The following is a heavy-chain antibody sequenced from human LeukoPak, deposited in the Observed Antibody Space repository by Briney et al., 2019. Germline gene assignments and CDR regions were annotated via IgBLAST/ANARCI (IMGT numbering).Heavy chain of an antibody. Sequence: SQTLSLTCTVSGGSISSGDYYWSWIRQPPGKGLEWIGYIYYSGSTYYNPSLKSRVTISVDTSNNQFSLKLSSVTAADTAVYYYAREALRPSRWFDPWGQGTLVTVSS. CDR3: AREALRPSRWFDP. D-gene: IGHD4-17*01. CDR1: GGSISSGDYY. J-gene: IGHJ5*02. V-gene: IGHV4-30-4*01. CDR2: IYYSGST.